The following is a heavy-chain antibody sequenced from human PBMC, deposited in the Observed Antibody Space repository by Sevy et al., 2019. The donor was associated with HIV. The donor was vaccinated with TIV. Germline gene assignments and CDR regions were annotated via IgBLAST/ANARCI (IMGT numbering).Heavy chain of an antibody. Sequence: GGSLRLSCVASGFTFSSYSMNWVRQAPGKGLEWVSYISSSSSTIYYADSVKGRFTISRDNAKNSLYLQMNSLRAEDTAVYYCVRDPNDLAGGMDVWGQGTTVTVSS. CDR2: ISSSSSTI. D-gene: IGHD3-3*01. CDR1: GFTFSSYS. CDR3: VRDPNDLAGGMDV. V-gene: IGHV3-48*01. J-gene: IGHJ6*02.